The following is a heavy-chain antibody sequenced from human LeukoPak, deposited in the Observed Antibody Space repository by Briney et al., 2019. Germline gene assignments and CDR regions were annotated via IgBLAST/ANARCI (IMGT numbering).Heavy chain of an antibody. J-gene: IGHJ4*02. V-gene: IGHV3-30*18. CDR3: AKDNRGYFDF. Sequence: PGGSLRLSRAASGFTFYSYGMHWVRQAPGKGLEWVALISYNGRNNYYADSVKGRFTISRDNSKNTLYLQVSSLRTEDTAVYFCAKDNRGYFDFWGQGTLVTVSS. D-gene: IGHD3-16*01. CDR1: GFTFYSYG. CDR2: ISYNGRNN.